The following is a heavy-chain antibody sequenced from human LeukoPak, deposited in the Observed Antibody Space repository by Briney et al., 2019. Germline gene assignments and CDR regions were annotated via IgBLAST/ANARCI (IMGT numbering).Heavy chain of an antibody. CDR2: INSDGSEG. Sequence: GGSLRLSCAVSGFTFSGFWMSWSRQAPGKGLEWVASINSDGSEGYYADAVKGRFTISRDNAKNSLYLQINSLRAEDTAVYYCARSSYSSSSSVWGQGTMVTVSS. D-gene: IGHD6-6*01. CDR1: GFTFSGFW. V-gene: IGHV3-7*03. CDR3: ARSSYSSSSSV. J-gene: IGHJ3*01.